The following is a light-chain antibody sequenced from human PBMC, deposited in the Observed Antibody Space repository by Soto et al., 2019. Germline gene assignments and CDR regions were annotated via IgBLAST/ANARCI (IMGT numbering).Light chain of an antibody. CDR1: QSISSY. J-gene: IGKJ4*01. Sequence: IQLTQSPSSLSASVGDRVTITFRASQSISSYLNWYQQKPVKAPKLLIYAASSLQSGVPSRFSGSGSGTDFTLTISSLQPEDFATYYCQQSYSTPLTLGGGTKV. CDR3: QQSYSTPLT. CDR2: AAS. V-gene: IGKV1-39*01.